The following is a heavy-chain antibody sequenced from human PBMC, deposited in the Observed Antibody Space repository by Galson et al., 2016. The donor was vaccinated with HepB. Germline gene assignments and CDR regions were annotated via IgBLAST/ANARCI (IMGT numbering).Heavy chain of an antibody. D-gene: IGHD2-21*02. CDR1: GFSLRTSAVG. CDR3: AHAVVVTARPYYFDY. CDR2: IYWDGDE. V-gene: IGHV2-5*02. Sequence: PALVKPTQTLTLTCTFSGFSLRTSAVGVGWIRQPPGKALEWLALIYWDGDERYSPSLKSRHTINKDTSKNHVVLTMTNMDPVDTATYYCAHAVVVTARPYYFDYGGQGTLVTVSS. J-gene: IGHJ4*02.